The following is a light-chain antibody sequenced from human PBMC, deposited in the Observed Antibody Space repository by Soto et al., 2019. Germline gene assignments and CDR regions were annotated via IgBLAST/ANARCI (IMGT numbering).Light chain of an antibody. V-gene: IGKV1-5*03. CDR1: QSISTW. CDR2: KAS. Sequence: DIQMTQSPSTLSASLGDRVTITCRASQSISTWLAWYQQKPGKAPKLLIYKASSLESGVPSRFSGSGSGTEFTLTISSLQPDDFGTYYCQQYNSYWTFGQGTKV. CDR3: QQYNSYWT. J-gene: IGKJ1*01.